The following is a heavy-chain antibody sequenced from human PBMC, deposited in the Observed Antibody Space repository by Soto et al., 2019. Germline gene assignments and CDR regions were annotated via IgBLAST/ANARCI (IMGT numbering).Heavy chain of an antibody. CDR2: IYYDGSNR. CDR1: GFTFGTYA. Sequence: GGSLRLSCVASGFTFGTYAMHWVRQAPGKGLEWVAVIYYDGSNRYYGDAVKGRFTTSRDNSKSTLYLQMSSLRAEDTAVYYCVRAFCTNGVCYYFFDYWGHGTLVTVSS. CDR3: VRAFCTNGVCYYFFDY. J-gene: IGHJ4*01. D-gene: IGHD2-8*01. V-gene: IGHV3-30*12.